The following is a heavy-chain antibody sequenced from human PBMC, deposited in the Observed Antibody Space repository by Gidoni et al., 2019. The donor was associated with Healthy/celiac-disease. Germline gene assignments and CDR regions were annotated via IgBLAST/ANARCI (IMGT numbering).Heavy chain of an antibody. D-gene: IGHD3-22*01. V-gene: IGHV4-39*01. J-gene: IGHJ5*02. CDR3: ASHEPNYYDSSGLDWFDP. Sequence: QLQLQESGPGLVKPSETLSLTCTVSGGSISSSSYYWGWIRQPPGKGLEWIGSIYYSGSTYYNPSLKSRVTISVDTSKNQFSLKLSSVTAADTAVYYCASHEPNYYDSSGLDWFDPWGQGTLVTVSS. CDR1: GGSISSSSYY. CDR2: IYYSGST.